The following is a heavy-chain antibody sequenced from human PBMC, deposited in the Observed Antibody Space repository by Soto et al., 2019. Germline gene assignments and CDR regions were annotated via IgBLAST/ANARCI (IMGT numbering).Heavy chain of an antibody. Sequence: EVQLVESGGGLVQPGGSLRLSCAASGFTFSTYWMHWVRQTPGKGLVWVSRVNIDGHDTVYADSVKGRFTLSRDNAKNTVFLQMSSLRAEDTAVYYCARGRENYSYFDYWGQGIVVTVSS. D-gene: IGHD1-26*01. CDR3: ARGRENYSYFDY. CDR1: GFTFSTYW. CDR2: VNIDGHDT. V-gene: IGHV3-74*01. J-gene: IGHJ4*02.